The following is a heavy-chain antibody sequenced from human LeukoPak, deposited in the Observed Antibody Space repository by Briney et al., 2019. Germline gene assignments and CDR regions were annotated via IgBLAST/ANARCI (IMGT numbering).Heavy chain of an antibody. CDR2: IYSTGTS. D-gene: IGHD6-13*01. CDR3: ARDSKYSSSWYAFDY. V-gene: IGHV4-4*07. CDR1: GGSLIGYY. J-gene: IGHJ4*02. Sequence: SETLSLTCTVSGGSLIGYYWSWIRQPAGKGLEWIGRIYSTGTSNYHPTLKSRVTISVDTSKNQFSLKLSSVTAAGTAVYYCARDSKYSSSWYAFDYWGQGTLVTVSS.